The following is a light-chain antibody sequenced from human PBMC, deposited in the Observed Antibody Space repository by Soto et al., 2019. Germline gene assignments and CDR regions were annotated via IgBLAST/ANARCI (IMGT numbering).Light chain of an antibody. Sequence: EIVLTQSPATLSLSPGERATLSCRASQSVSSYLAWYQQKPGQAPRLLIYDASNRATGIPARFSGSGSGTDFTLTISSLEPEDFAVYYCQQSSNWCVTLGGGTKVDIK. J-gene: IGKJ4*01. CDR1: QSVSSY. CDR3: QQSSNWCVT. CDR2: DAS. V-gene: IGKV3-11*01.